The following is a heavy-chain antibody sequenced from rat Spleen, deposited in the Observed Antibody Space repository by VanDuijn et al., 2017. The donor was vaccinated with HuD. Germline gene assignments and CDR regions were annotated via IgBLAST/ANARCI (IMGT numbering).Heavy chain of an antibody. V-gene: IGHV3-1*01. CDR1: DYSITSNY. J-gene: IGHJ3*01. CDR2: ISYSGST. D-gene: IGHD1-7*01. Sequence: DVQLQESGPDLVKPSQSLSLTCSVTDYSITSNYWDWIRKFPGNKMEWIGHISYSGSTSYNPSLKSRISITRDTSKNQFFLQLNSVTTEDTATYYCARWKVSYWYFDFWGQGTLVTVSS. CDR3: ARWKVSYWYFDF.